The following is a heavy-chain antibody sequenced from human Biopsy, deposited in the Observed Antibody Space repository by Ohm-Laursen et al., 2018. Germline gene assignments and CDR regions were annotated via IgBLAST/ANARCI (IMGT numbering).Heavy chain of an antibody. CDR1: GFTFATYG. J-gene: IGHJ2*01. CDR3: AKDRRTMRVWYFEL. D-gene: IGHD4/OR15-4a*01. CDR2: ISSTGNST. Sequence: GSLRLSCSASGFTFATYGMSWVRQAPGKGLEWVSGISSTGNSTYYADSVKGRFTISRDNSKNTLYLQLNSLRVEDTALYYCAKDRRTMRVWYFELWGRGTLVTVSS. V-gene: IGHV3-23*01.